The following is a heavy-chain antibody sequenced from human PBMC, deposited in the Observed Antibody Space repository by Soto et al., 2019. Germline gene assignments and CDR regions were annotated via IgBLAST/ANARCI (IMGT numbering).Heavy chain of an antibody. CDR1: GFSLSTSGMC. D-gene: IGHD3-3*01. CDR3: ARSPSSYYDFWSGLYFYIIRQV. CDR2: IDWDDDK. J-gene: IGHJ6*02. Sequence: AGPTRWNPTQTLTLTCTFSGFSLSTSGMCVSWIRQPPGKALEWLALIDWDDDKYYSTSLKTRLTISKDTSKKQVVLTMTNMDPVDTATYYCARSPSSYYDFWSGLYFYIIRQVWSQRPTVTVS. V-gene: IGHV2-70*01.